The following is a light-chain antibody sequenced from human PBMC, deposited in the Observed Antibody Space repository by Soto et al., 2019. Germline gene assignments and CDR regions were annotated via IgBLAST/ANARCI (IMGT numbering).Light chain of an antibody. V-gene: IGKV1-9*01. CDR1: QDIAIY. Sequence: IQLTQSPSSLSASVGDRVTITCRASQDIAIYLAWYQQKPGEAPKLLIYAASTLYGGVPSRFSGSGSETDFALTITSLEAEDFATYYSQQHRMYPSTFGGGTKVEIK. J-gene: IGKJ4*01. CDR3: QQHRMYPST. CDR2: AAS.